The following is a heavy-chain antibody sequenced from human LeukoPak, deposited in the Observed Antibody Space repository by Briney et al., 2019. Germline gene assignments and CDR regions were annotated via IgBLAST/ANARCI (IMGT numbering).Heavy chain of an antibody. CDR1: GGSIGSYY. D-gene: IGHD4-17*01. V-gene: IGHV4-59*12. CDR2: FFYTGNT. Sequence: SETLSLTCTVSGGSIGSYYWSWIRQPPGKGLEWIGYFFYTGNTNYNPSLKSRVTISAGTSKNQFSLKLSSVTVADTAVYYCARTTTVTAYYFDSWGQGILVTVSS. CDR3: ARTTTVTAYYFDS. J-gene: IGHJ4*02.